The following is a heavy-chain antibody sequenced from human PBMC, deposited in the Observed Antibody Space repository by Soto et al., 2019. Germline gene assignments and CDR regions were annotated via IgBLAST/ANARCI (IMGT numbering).Heavy chain of an antibody. V-gene: IGHV3-30-3*01. Sequence: QVQLVESGGGVVQPGRSLRLSCAASGFTFSSYAMYWVRQAPGKGLEWVAVISYDGNNKYYADSVKGRFTISRDNFKNTLYLQMNSVRAEDMAVYYCARAGCDGGSCYTLVGLRYGMDVWGQGTTVTVSS. CDR3: ARAGCDGGSCYTLVGLRYGMDV. CDR2: ISYDGNNK. CDR1: GFTFSSYA. D-gene: IGHD2-15*01. J-gene: IGHJ6*02.